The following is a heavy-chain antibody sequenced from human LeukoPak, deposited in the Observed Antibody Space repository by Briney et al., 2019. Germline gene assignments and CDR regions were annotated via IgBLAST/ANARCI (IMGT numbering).Heavy chain of an antibody. CDR3: ARGSYYGSGSYAY. D-gene: IGHD3-10*01. CDR2: ISYSGRT. CDR1: GGSISSSSYY. Sequence: PSETLSLTCTVSGGSISSSSYYWGWIRQPPGKGLEWIGTISYSGRTYYNPSLKSRVTISVDTSKNQFSLKLSSVTAADTAVYYCARGSYYGSGSYAYWGQGTLVTVSS. J-gene: IGHJ4*02. V-gene: IGHV4-39*07.